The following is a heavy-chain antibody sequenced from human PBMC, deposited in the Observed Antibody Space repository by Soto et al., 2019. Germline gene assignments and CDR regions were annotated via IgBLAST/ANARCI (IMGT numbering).Heavy chain of an antibody. D-gene: IGHD2-2*02. CDR3: SRDVGYWIRTSCYSWFYP. J-gene: IGHJ5*02. CDR2: IYYSGST. CDR1: GGSISSYY. V-gene: IGHV4-59*01. Sequence: QVQLQESGPGLVKPSETLSLTCTVSGGSISSYYWSWIRQPPGKGLEWIGYIYYSGSTNYNPSLKSRVTISLASSKTQFSPKLSSVTAADTAVYCSSRDVGYWIRTSCYSWFYPWGQGTRVTVSS.